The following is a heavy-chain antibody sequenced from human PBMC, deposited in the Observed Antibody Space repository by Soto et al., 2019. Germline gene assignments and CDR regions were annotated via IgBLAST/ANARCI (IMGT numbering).Heavy chain of an antibody. D-gene: IGHD3-22*01. J-gene: IGHJ4*02. CDR1: GFTFSSYW. CDR2: IRSDGSNA. V-gene: IGHV3-74*03. CDR3: ARGDGDYHDGNGYLGRH. Sequence: EVQLVESGGGLFQPGGSLRLSCAASGFTFSSYWMHWVRQAPWKGPVWVSRIRSDGSNAEYADSVKGRFTISRDNAENTLYLQMNSLRVEDTAVYYCARGDGDYHDGNGYLGRHWGQGTLVTVSS.